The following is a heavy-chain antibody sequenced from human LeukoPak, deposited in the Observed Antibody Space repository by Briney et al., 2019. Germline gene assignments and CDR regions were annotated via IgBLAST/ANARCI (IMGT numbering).Heavy chain of an antibody. D-gene: IGHD5-12*01. CDR1: GFTFSSYA. CDR2: ISGSGGST. V-gene: IGHV3-23*01. CDR3: AKVGPIGYEKPNWFDP. Sequence: PGGSLRLSCAASGFTFSSYAMSWVRQAPGKGLEWVSAISGSGGSTYYADSVKGRFTISRDNSKNTLYLQMNSLRAEDTAVYYCAKVGPIGYEKPNWFDPWGQGTLVTVSS. J-gene: IGHJ5*02.